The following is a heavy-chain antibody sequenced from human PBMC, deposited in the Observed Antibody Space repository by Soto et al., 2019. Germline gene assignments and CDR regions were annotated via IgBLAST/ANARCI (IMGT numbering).Heavy chain of an antibody. CDR3: ARIKQQLIPDY. CDR2: IHHSGST. CDR1: GYSVSSDYY. Sequence: SETLSLTCAVSGYSVSSDYYWGWIRQPPGKEMEWIASIHHSGSTYYNLSLKSRVTISVDTSKNQLSLKVNSVTAADTAVYYCARIKQQLIPDYWGQGTLVTVSS. V-gene: IGHV4-38-2*01. J-gene: IGHJ4*02. D-gene: IGHD6-13*01.